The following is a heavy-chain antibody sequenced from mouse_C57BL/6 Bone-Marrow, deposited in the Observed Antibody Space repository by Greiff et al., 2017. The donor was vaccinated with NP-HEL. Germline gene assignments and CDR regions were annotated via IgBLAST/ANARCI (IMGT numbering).Heavy chain of an antibody. Sequence: QVQLQQPGAELVKPGASVKLSCKASGYTFTSYWMHWVKQRPGRGLEWIGRIDPYSGGTKYNKKFKSKATLTVDKSSSTAYMQLSSLTSEDSAVYYCARGRVWLRRRAYWGQGTLVTVSA. CDR3: ARGRVWLRRRAY. CDR1: GYTFTSYW. V-gene: IGHV1-72*01. CDR2: IDPYSGGT. J-gene: IGHJ3*01. D-gene: IGHD2-2*01.